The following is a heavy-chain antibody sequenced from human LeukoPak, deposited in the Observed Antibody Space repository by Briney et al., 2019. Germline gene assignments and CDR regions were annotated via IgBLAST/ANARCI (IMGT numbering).Heavy chain of an antibody. CDR2: ISFDGSNK. D-gene: IGHD3-10*01. Sequence: GGSLRLSCAASGFPFSSYAMHWVRQAPGKGLEWVAVISFDGSNKYYADSVKGRFTISRDNSKNTLYLQMNSLRAEDTAVYYGAGSGSYWDGMDVWGQGTTVTVSS. J-gene: IGHJ6*02. CDR3: AGSGSYWDGMDV. CDR1: GFPFSSYA. V-gene: IGHV3-30-3*01.